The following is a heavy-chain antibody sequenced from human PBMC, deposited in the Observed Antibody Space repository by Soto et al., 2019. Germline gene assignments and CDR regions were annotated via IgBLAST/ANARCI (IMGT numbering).Heavy chain of an antibody. Sequence: GESLKLSCKCSGYSFTSYWISWVRQIPGKGLEWMGRIDPSDSYTNYSPSFQGHVTISADKSISTAYLQWSSLKASDTAMYYCARKSSSWYGNYYYYGMDVWGQGTTVTVSS. J-gene: IGHJ6*02. CDR2: IDPSDSYT. D-gene: IGHD6-13*01. CDR1: GYSFTSYW. CDR3: ARKSSSWYGNYYYYGMDV. V-gene: IGHV5-10-1*01.